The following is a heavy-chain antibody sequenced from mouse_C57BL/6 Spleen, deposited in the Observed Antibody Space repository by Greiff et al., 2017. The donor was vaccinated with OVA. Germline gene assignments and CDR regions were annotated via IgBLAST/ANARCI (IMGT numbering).Heavy chain of an antibody. J-gene: IGHJ2*01. CDR3: ARAGITTVVATKDFDY. V-gene: IGHV1-82*01. D-gene: IGHD1-1*01. CDR1: GYAFSSSW. CDR2: IYPGDGDT. Sequence: QVQLQQSGPELVKPGASVKISCKASGYAFSSSWMNWVKQRPGKGLEWIGRIYPGDGDTNYNGKVKGKATLTADKSSSTAYMQLSSLTSEDSAVYFCARAGITTVVATKDFDYWGQGTTLTVSS.